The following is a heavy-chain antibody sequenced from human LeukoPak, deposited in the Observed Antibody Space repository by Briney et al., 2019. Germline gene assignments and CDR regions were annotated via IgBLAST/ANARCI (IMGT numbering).Heavy chain of an antibody. V-gene: IGHV4-39*01. Sequence: SETLSLTCTVSGGSISSRSYYWGWIRQPPGKGLEWIGSIYYSGSTYYNPSLKSRVTISVDTSKNQFSLKLSSVTAADTAVYYCARLWFGELFSPQWVWFDPWGQGTLVTVSS. CDR1: GGSISSRSYY. CDR3: ARLWFGELFSPQWVWFDP. CDR2: IYYSGST. D-gene: IGHD3-10*01. J-gene: IGHJ5*02.